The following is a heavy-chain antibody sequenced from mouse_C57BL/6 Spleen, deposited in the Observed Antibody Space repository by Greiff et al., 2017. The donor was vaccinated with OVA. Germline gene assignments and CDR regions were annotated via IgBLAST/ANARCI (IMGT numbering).Heavy chain of an antibody. J-gene: IGHJ4*01. Sequence: EVQVVESGGGLVKPGGSLKLSCAASGFTFSSYTMSWVRQTPEKRLEWVATISGGGGNTYYPDSVKGRFTISRDNAKNTLYLQMSSLRSEDTALYYCARRGGNFAMDYWGQGTSVTVSS. CDR3: ARRGGNFAMDY. CDR2: ISGGGGNT. CDR1: GFTFSSYT. V-gene: IGHV5-9*01.